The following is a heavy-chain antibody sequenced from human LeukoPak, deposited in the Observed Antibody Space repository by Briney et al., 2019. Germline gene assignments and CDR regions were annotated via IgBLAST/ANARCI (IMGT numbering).Heavy chain of an antibody. J-gene: IGHJ4*02. Sequence: SETLSLTCSVSGGSITGYYGNGIRQPPGKGMEWIAYMQCSGTAIYNPSLKSRVTMSVDTPKKQFSLKLSSVTVSDTAVYYCASQFYYDSRGYPDFDYWGQGTLVTVSS. CDR3: ASQFYYDSRGYPDFDY. CDR1: GGSITGYY. V-gene: IGHV4-59*08. CDR2: MQCSGTA. D-gene: IGHD3-22*01.